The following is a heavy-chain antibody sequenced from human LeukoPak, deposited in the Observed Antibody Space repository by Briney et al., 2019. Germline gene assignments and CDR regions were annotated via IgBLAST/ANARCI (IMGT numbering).Heavy chain of an antibody. J-gene: IGHJ6*02. V-gene: IGHV4-34*01. CDR1: GGSLSGYY. Sequence: SETLSLTCAIYGGSLSGYYWSWIRQPPGKGLEWIGEINHSGSTNYNPSLKSRVTISVDTSKNQFSLKLSSVTAADTAVYYCARADIVYYDMDVWGQGTTVTVSS. D-gene: IGHD5-12*01. CDR2: INHSGST. CDR3: ARADIVYYDMDV.